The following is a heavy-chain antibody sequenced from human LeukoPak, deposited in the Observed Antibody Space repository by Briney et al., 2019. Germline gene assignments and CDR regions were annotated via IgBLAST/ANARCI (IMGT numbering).Heavy chain of an antibody. CDR1: GFSFRSYP. D-gene: IGHD2-8*01. Sequence: GGSLRLSCAASGFSFRSYPMSWVRQAPGKGLEWVGFIRSKAYGGTTEYAASVKGRFTISRDDSKSIAYLQMNSLKTEDTAVYYCTSTKIAGYYYYMDVWGKGTTVTISS. CDR3: TSTKIAGYYYYMDV. CDR2: IRSKAYGGTT. J-gene: IGHJ6*03. V-gene: IGHV3-49*02.